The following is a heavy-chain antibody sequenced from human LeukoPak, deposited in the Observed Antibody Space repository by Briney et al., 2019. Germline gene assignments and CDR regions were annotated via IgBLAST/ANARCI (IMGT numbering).Heavy chain of an antibody. CDR2: IYHSGST. Sequence: PSETLSLTCTVSGYSISNGYYWGWIRQPPGKGLEWIGSIYHSGSTYYHPSLKSRVTISVDTSKNQFSLKLSSVTAADTAVYYCARLYGSGSYGLDYWGQGTLVTVSS. V-gene: IGHV4-38-2*02. D-gene: IGHD3-10*01. CDR3: ARLYGSGSYGLDY. J-gene: IGHJ4*02. CDR1: GYSISNGYY.